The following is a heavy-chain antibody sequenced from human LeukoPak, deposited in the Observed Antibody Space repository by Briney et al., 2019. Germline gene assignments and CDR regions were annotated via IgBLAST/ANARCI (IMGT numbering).Heavy chain of an antibody. CDR2: IKQDGSEK. D-gene: IGHD6-13*01. J-gene: IGHJ4*02. CDR1: GFSVSGYW. Sequence: GGSLRLSCAVSGFSVSGYWMTWVRQAPGKGLEWVANIKQDGSEKNYVDSVKGRFTISRDNAENSLFLQMNSLRVEDTAVYYCAREWQGGIAAAGTRIEGDYWGQRTLVAVSS. V-gene: IGHV3-7*01. CDR3: AREWQGGIAAAGTRIEGDY.